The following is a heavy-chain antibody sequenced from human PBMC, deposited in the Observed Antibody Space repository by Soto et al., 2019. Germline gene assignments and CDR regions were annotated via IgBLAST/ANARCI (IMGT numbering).Heavy chain of an antibody. CDR1: GDSVSTNSAT. Sequence: QVQLQQSGPGLVKPSQTLSLTCASSGDSVSTNSATWSCIRQSPSRALEWLGRTYYRSTWSYDYAGSVQGRITIHPDTSNNQYSLHLSSETPDDTAVYYCVRLIGNSSLDSWGQGTPVTVSS. J-gene: IGHJ5*01. CDR2: TYYRSTWSY. D-gene: IGHD2-8*01. CDR3: VRLIGNSSLDS. V-gene: IGHV6-1*01.